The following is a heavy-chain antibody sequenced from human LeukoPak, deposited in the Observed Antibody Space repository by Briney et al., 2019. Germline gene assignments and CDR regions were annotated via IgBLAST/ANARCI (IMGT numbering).Heavy chain of an antibody. J-gene: IGHJ4*02. CDR1: GFTFSSYG. CDR3: ARADYYDSSGYYYGYGY. D-gene: IGHD3-22*01. Sequence: GGSLRLSCAASGFTFSSYGMHWVRQAPGKGLEWVAVIWYDGSNKYYADSVKGRFTISRDNSKNTLYLQMNSLRAEDTAAYYCARADYYDSSGYYYGYGYWGQGTLVTVSS. CDR2: IWYDGSNK. V-gene: IGHV3-33*01.